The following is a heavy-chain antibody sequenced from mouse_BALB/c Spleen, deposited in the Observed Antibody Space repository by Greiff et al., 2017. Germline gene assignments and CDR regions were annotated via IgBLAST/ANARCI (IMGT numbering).Heavy chain of an antibody. D-gene: IGHD2-10*02. V-gene: IGHV5-4*02. J-gene: IGHJ4*01. Sequence: EVQVVESGGGLVKPGGSLKLSCAASGFTFSDYYMYWVRQTPEKRLEWVATISDGGSYTYYPDSVKGRFTISRDNAKNNLYLQMSSLKSEDTAMYYCARDPGYGNYVKAMDYWGQGTSVTVSS. CDR2: ISDGGSYT. CDR3: ARDPGYGNYVKAMDY. CDR1: GFTFSDYY.